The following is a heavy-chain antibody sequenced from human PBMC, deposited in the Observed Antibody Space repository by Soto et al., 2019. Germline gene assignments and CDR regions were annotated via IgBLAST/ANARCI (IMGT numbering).Heavy chain of an antibody. Sequence: QVQLVESGGGVVQPGRSLRLSCAASGFTFSSYGMHWVRQAPGKGLEWVAVICYDGSNKNYADSVKGRFNISRDNSKNTLYLQMNSRRAEDTAVYYCAREGCSGGSCYSGRYYYMDVWGKGTTVTVSS. D-gene: IGHD2-15*01. V-gene: IGHV3-33*01. J-gene: IGHJ6*03. CDR1: GFTFSSYG. CDR3: AREGCSGGSCYSGRYYYMDV. CDR2: ICYDGSNK.